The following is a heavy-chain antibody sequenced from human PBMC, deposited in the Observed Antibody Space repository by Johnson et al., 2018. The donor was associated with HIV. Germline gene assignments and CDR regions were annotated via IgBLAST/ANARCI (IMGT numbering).Heavy chain of an antibody. CDR3: AKDKGVWGFDAFDI. Sequence: VQLVESGGGLVQPGGSLRLSCAASGFTFSSYWMSWVRQAPGKGLEWVANIKQDGSEKYYVDSVKGQFTISRDNSKNTLYLQMNSLRAEDTAVYYCAKDKGVWGFDAFDIWGQGTMVTVSS. CDR1: GFTFSSYW. V-gene: IGHV3-7*01. CDR2: IKQDGSEK. J-gene: IGHJ3*02. D-gene: IGHD3-16*01.